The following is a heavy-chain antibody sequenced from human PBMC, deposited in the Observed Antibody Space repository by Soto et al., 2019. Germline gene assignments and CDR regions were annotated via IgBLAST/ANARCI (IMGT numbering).Heavy chain of an antibody. J-gene: IGHJ4*02. Sequence: PWETLSLTCRVSGDSISDTIYYWGWIRQPPGKGLEWIGSIHYSGSTHFHPSLKSRVTISVDTSKNEFSLRLSSVTAADTAVYYCARHMKAVAAAPDFWGQGSLVTVSS. CDR1: GDSISDTIYY. CDR3: ARHMKAVAAAPDF. D-gene: IGHD6-19*01. V-gene: IGHV4-39*01. CDR2: IHYSGST.